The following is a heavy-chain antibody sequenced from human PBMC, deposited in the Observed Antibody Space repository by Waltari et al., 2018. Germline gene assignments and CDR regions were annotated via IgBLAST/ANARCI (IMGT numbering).Heavy chain of an antibody. J-gene: IGHJ5*02. Sequence: EVQVLDSGGGLAQPGGSLRLSCAASGFTFSNYAMRWVRQAPGKGLECVSGINSGGDSTAYVDSVKGWFTISRDNSKNTLYLQMNSLRVEDTALYYCARGINESFEPWGQGTLVTVSS. CDR1: GFTFSNYA. CDR3: ARGINESFEP. CDR2: INSGGDST. D-gene: IGHD1-1*01. V-gene: IGHV3-23*01.